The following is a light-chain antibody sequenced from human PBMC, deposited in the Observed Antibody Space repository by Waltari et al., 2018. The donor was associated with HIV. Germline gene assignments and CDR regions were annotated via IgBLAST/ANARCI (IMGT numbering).Light chain of an antibody. CDR2: GAS. Sequence: DLVITQSPDSLAVSLRERATITCKSSQSVFSSPNTKNYLPWDQQQPGQPPKLLIHGASTRGSGVPDRFSGSGSGTDFTLTISSLQAEDVAVYCGQQYYSPLYSFGQGTKLEIK. CDR1: QSVFSSPNTKNY. CDR3: QQYYSPLYS. J-gene: IGKJ2*03. V-gene: IGKV4-1*01.